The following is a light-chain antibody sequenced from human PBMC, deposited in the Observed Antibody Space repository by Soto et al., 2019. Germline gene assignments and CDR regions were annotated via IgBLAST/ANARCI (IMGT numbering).Light chain of an antibody. Sequence: QSVLTQPASVSGSPGQSITISCTGTSSDVGGYNYVSWYQHLPGKAPRLMIYEVSNRPSGVSNRFSGSKSGNTASLTISGLQAEDEADYYCSSYTRSSTLVFGRGTKLTVL. J-gene: IGLJ3*02. CDR3: SSYTRSSTLV. CDR2: EVS. V-gene: IGLV2-14*01. CDR1: SSDVGGYNY.